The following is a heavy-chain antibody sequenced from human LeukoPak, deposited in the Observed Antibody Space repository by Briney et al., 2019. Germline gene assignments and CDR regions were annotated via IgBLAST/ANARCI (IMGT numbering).Heavy chain of an antibody. Sequence: PGGSLRLSCAASGFTFRSYGIHWVRQAPGKGLEWVALVWNDGGKTYYPESVKGRFTISRDNYKNTLYLQMNSLRAEDSAVYYCARAYLPFAFGHAFDMWGQGTRVTVSS. CDR1: GFTFRSYG. J-gene: IGHJ3*02. V-gene: IGHV3-33*01. CDR2: VWNDGGKT. CDR3: ARAYLPFAFGHAFDM. D-gene: IGHD3-10*01.